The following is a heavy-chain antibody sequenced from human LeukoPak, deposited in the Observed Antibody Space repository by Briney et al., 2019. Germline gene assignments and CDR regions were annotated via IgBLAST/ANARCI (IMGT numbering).Heavy chain of an antibody. Sequence: GGSLRLSCAASRFTLSNYWMSRVREAPGKGLDWVANIKHDGSETYYVDSVKGRFTISRDNAKNSLSLQMNSLRAEDTAVYYCARQRGSGCLDYWGQGTLVTVSS. D-gene: IGHD6-19*01. CDR3: ARQRGSGCLDY. V-gene: IGHV3-7*01. CDR2: IKHDGSET. CDR1: RFTLSNYW. J-gene: IGHJ4*02.